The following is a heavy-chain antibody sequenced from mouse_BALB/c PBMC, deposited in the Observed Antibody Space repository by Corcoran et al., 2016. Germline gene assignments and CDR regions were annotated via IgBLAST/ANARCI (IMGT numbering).Heavy chain of an antibody. CDR2: ISCYNGAT. J-gene: IGHJ3*01. CDR3: ARVEDGYYVPFAY. D-gene: IGHD2-3*01. CDR1: GYSFTGYY. Sequence: LVKTGASVKISCKACGYSFTGYYMHWVKQSQGKSLEWIGYISCYNGATSYNQKFKGKATFTVDTSSSTAYMQFNSLTSEDSAVYYCARVEDGYYVPFAYWGQGTLVTVSA. V-gene: IGHV1S34*01.